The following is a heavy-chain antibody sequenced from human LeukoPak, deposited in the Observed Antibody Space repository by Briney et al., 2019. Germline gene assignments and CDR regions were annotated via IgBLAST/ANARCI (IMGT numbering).Heavy chain of an antibody. CDR3: ASTVVVAATPIDY. V-gene: IGHV3-53*04. D-gene: IGHD2-15*01. Sequence: GGSLRLSCAASGFTFSSNYMSWVRQAPGKGLEWVSVIYSGGSTYYADSVKGRFTISRHNSKNTLYLQMNSLRAEDTAVYYCASTVVVAATPIDYWGQGTLVTVSS. J-gene: IGHJ4*02. CDR1: GFTFSSNY. CDR2: IYSGGST.